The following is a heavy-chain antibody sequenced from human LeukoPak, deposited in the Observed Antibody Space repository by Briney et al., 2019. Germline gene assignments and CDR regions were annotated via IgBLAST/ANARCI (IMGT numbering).Heavy chain of an antibody. J-gene: IGHJ3*02. CDR2: ISYDGNIK. Sequence: PGGSLRLSCAASGFSFSNYAVHWVRQAPGKGLEWMTVISYDGNIKYYADSVRGRFTTSRDNSKSMGYLQMDSLRGEDTAVYYCARDRASAGTRNAFDIWGQGTMVTVSS. CDR1: GFSFSNYA. V-gene: IGHV3-30*04. D-gene: IGHD6-13*01. CDR3: ARDRASAGTRNAFDI.